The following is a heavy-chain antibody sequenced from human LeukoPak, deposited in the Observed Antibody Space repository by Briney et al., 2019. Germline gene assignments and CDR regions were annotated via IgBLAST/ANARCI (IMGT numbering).Heavy chain of an antibody. D-gene: IGHD6-19*01. CDR2: ISSSSSYI. J-gene: IGHJ5*02. CDR3: ARDPYCSGWYANWFDP. Sequence: GGSLRLSCAASGFTFSSYSMNWVRQAPGKGLEWVSSISSSSSYIYYADSVKGRFTISRDNAKNSLYLQMNSLRAEDTAVYYCARDPYCSGWYANWFDPWGQGTLVTVSS. CDR1: GFTFSSYS. V-gene: IGHV3-21*01.